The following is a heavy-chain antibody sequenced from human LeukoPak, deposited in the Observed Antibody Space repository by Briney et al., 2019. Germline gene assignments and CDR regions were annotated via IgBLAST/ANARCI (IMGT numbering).Heavy chain of an antibody. CDR1: GGSISSYY. CDR2: IYYSGST. V-gene: IGHV4-59*08. Sequence: SETLSLTCTVSGGSISSYYWSWIRQLPGKGLEWIGYIYYSGSTNYNPSLKSRVTISVDTSKNQFSLKLSSVTAADTAVYYCARHLPGIAFFDYWGQGTLVTVSS. D-gene: IGHD1-14*01. J-gene: IGHJ4*02. CDR3: ARHLPGIAFFDY.